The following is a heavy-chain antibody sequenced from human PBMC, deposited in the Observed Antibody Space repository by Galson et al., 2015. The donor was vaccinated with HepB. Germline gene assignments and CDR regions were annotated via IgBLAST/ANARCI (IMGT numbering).Heavy chain of an antibody. D-gene: IGHD4-17*01. CDR2: IRYDGSNK. J-gene: IGHJ5*02. CDR3: AKANDYGDYAPLLP. CDR1: GFTFSSYG. V-gene: IGHV3-30*02. Sequence: LRLSCAASGFTFSSYGMHWVRQAPGKGLEWVAFIRYDGSNKYYADSVKGRFTISRDNSKNTLYLQMNSLRAEDTAVYYCAKANDYGDYAPLLPWGQGTLVTVSS.